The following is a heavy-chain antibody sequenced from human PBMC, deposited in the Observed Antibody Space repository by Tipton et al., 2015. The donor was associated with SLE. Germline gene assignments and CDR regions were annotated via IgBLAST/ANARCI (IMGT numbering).Heavy chain of an antibody. Sequence: TLSLTCTVSGGSISSYYWSWIRQPAGKGLEWIGRIYTSGSTNYNPSLKSRVTMSVDTSKNQFSLKLSSVTAADTAVYYCARDSGVVTSYYYYGMDVWGQGTTVTVSS. D-gene: IGHD3-3*01. CDR2: IYTSGST. V-gene: IGHV4-4*07. J-gene: IGHJ6*02. CDR1: GGSISSYY. CDR3: ARDSGVVTSYYYYGMDV.